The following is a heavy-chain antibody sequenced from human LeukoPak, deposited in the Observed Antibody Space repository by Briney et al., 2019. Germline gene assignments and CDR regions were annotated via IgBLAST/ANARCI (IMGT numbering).Heavy chain of an antibody. V-gene: IGHV3-7*01. CDR1: GFTFSSYW. D-gene: IGHD3-22*01. CDR3: ARDLGYYDSSGYYGGGDY. Sequence: GGSLRLSCAASGFTFSSYWMSWVRQAPGKGLEWVANIKQDGSEKYYVDSVKGRFTISRDNAKNSLYLQMNSLRAEDTAVYYCARDLGYYDSSGYYGGGDYWGQGTLVTVSS. CDR2: IKQDGSEK. J-gene: IGHJ4*02.